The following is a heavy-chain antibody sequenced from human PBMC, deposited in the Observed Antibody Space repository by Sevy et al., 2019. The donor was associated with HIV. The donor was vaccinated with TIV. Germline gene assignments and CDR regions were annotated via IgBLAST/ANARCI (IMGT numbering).Heavy chain of an antibody. V-gene: IGHV4-34*01. Sequence: SETLSLTCAVYGGSFSGYYWSWIRQPPGKGLEWIGEINHSGGTNYNPSLKSRVTISVDTSKNQFSLKLSSVTAADTAVYYCARDQDSRRSLDYWGQGTLVTVSS. CDR3: ARDQDSRRSLDY. D-gene: IGHD6-6*01. CDR2: INHSGGT. J-gene: IGHJ4*02. CDR1: GGSFSGYY.